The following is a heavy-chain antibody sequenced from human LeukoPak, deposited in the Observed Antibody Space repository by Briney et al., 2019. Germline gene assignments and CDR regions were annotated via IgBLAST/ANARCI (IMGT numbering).Heavy chain of an antibody. D-gene: IGHD5-24*01. CDR1: GFTFSAFS. J-gene: IGHJ3*01. V-gene: IGHV3-21*01. CDR3: ARDRGMATIDRGGAIDF. Sequence: RGSLRLSCAASGFTFSAFSMNWVRQAPGKGLEWVSYISSSGMYIYYTDSVKGRFAVSRDNDKKLVYLEMTSLRVEDTAVYYCARDRGMATIDRGGAIDFWGQGTAVSVSS. CDR2: ISSSGMYI.